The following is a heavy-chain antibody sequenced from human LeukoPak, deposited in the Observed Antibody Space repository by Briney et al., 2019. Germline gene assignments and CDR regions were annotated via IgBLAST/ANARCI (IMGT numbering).Heavy chain of an antibody. CDR3: ARANVWFGEPRFDY. J-gene: IGHJ4*02. CDR2: IPYDGSNK. V-gene: IGHV3-30*03. CDR1: GFTFSRYG. Sequence: LPGGSLRLSCAASGFTFSRYGMHWVRQAPGKGLEWVAVIPYDGSNKYYADSVKGRFTISRDNSKNTLYLQMNSLRAEDTAMYHCARANVWFGEPRFDYWGQGTLVTVSS. D-gene: IGHD3-10*01.